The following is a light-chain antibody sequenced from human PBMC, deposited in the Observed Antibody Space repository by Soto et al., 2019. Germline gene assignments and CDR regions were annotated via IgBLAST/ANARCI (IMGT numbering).Light chain of an antibody. CDR3: RLYYGDVNWV. Sequence: QAVVTQEPSLTVPPGGTVTLTCASSTGTVTSGYFPSWFQKNPGQAPRALIYSTSNRHSWTPARFSGSLLGGKAALTLSAVQPEDEADYYCRLYYGDVNWVFGGGTKLTVL. CDR1: TGTVTSGYF. J-gene: IGLJ3*02. V-gene: IGLV7-43*01. CDR2: STS.